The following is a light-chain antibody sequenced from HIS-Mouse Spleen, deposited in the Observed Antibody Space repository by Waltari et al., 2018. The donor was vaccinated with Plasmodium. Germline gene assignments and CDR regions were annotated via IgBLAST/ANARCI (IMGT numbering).Light chain of an antibody. CDR3: QSYDSSLSGSV. Sequence: SVLTQPPSVSGAPGQRVTISCTGSRPNIGAGYDVPWYQPLPGTAPKLLIYGNSNRPSGVPDRFSGSKSGTSASLAITGLQAEDEADYYCQSYDSSLSGSVFGGGTKLTVL. V-gene: IGLV1-40*01. CDR2: GNS. CDR1: RPNIGAGYD. J-gene: IGLJ2*01.